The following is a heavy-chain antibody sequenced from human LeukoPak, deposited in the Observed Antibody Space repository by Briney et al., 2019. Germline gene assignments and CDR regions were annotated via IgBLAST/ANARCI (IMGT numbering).Heavy chain of an antibody. CDR1: GGSISSGDYY. J-gene: IGHJ6*01. CDR3: ARDALRTYGMDV. Sequence: PSETLSLTCTVSGGSISSGDYYWSWIRQPPGKGLEWIGYIYYSGSTYYNPSLKSRVTISVDTSKNQFSLKLSSVTAADTAVYYCARDALRTYGMDVWGQGTTVTVSS. CDR2: IYYSGST. V-gene: IGHV4-30-4*01.